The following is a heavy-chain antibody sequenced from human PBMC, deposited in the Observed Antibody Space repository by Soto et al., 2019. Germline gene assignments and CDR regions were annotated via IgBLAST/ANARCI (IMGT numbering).Heavy chain of an antibody. CDR1: VYTLSGDS. Sequence: LVNVSRKSSVYTLSGDSISWVSMATEQGIERKGWISAYNGNTNYAQKLQGRVTMTTDTSTSTAYMELRSLRSDDTAVYYCARDLYEGASPRDHYYYYMDVWGKGTTVTGSS. CDR3: ARDLYEGASPRDHYYYYMDV. D-gene: IGHD2-8*01. J-gene: IGHJ6*03. V-gene: IGHV1-18*01. CDR2: ISAYNGNT.